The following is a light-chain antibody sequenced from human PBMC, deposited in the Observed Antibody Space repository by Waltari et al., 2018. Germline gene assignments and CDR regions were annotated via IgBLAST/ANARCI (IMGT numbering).Light chain of an antibody. CDR1: SSNIGAGYD. J-gene: IGLJ1*01. V-gene: IGLV1-40*01. Sequence: QSVLTQPPSVSGAPGQRVTISCTGSSSNIGAGYDVHWYQQLPATATKVLIYGDSNRPSGLPDRICGSKAGTAASLVITGLQTEDDADYYCQSYDSRQGGYVFGTGTKVTVL. CDR3: QSYDSRQGGYV. CDR2: GDS.